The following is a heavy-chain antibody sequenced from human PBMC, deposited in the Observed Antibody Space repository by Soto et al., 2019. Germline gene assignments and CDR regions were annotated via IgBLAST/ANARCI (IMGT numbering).Heavy chain of an antibody. CDR2: IIPIFGTA. CDR1: GGTFSSYA. V-gene: IGHV1-69*13. Sequence: SVKVSCKASGGTFSSYAISWVRQAPGQGLEWMGGIIPIFGTANYAQKFQGRVTITADESTSTAYMELSSLRSEDTAVYYCATQQGGVRGLDPSYYYYYGMDVWGQGTTVTVSS. D-gene: IGHD3-10*01. CDR3: ATQQGGVRGLDPSYYYYYGMDV. J-gene: IGHJ6*02.